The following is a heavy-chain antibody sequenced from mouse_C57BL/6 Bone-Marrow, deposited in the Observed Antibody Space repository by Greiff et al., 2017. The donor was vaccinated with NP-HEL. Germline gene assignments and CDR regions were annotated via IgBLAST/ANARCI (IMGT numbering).Heavy chain of an antibody. CDR1: GYTFTSYW. Sequence: QVQLQQSGAELVKPGASVKLSCKASGYTFTSYWMHWVKQRPGQGLEWIGMIHPNSGSTNYNDKFKCKATLTVDKSSSTAYMQLSSLTSEDSAVYYCARPYYDGSSPWYFDVWGTGTTVTVAS. V-gene: IGHV1-64*01. D-gene: IGHD1-1*01. CDR2: IHPNSGST. CDR3: ARPYYDGSSPWYFDV. J-gene: IGHJ1*03.